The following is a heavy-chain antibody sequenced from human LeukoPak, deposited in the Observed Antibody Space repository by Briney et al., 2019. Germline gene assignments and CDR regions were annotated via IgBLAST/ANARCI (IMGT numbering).Heavy chain of an antibody. J-gene: IGHJ4*02. CDR2: IFYSGST. CDR3: ARTRLSGYYFDY. Sequence: SETLSLTCTVSGGSISGHYWSWIRQPPGRGLEWIGCIFYSGSTNYNPSLKSRVTISVDTSKDQFSLNLSSVAAADTAVYYCARTRLSGYYFDYWGQGIPVTVSS. V-gene: IGHV4-59*11. CDR1: GGSISGHY. D-gene: IGHD2-21*02.